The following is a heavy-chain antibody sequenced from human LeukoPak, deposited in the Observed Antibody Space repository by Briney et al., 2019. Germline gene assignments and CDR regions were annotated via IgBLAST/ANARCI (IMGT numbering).Heavy chain of an antibody. CDR1: GFTFSSYA. CDR3: AKHPSYRPTSLDY. D-gene: IGHD4-11*01. V-gene: IGHV3-23*01. Sequence: QSGRSLRLSCAASGFTFSSYAMSWVRQAPGKGLEWVSGISGSGGSTYFADSVKGRFTISRDNSKNTLYLQMNSLRAEDTAVYSCAKHPSYRPTSLDYWGQGTLVTVSS. J-gene: IGHJ4*02. CDR2: ISGSGGST.